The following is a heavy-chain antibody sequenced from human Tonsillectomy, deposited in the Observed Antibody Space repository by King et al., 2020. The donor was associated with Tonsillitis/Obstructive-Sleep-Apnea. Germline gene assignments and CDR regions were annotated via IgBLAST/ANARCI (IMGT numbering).Heavy chain of an antibody. CDR3: ARATGTTHRLHPFDS. CDR1: GGSISSYY. CDR2: IYYSGST. J-gene: IGHJ4*02. V-gene: IGHV4-59*01. D-gene: IGHD1-7*01. Sequence: LQLQESGPGLVKPSETLSLTCTVSGGSISSYYWSWIRPPPGKGLEWIGYIYYSGSTNYNPSLKSRVTISVDTSKNQFSLKLSSVTAADTAVNYCARATGTTHRLHPFDSWGQGTLVTVSS.